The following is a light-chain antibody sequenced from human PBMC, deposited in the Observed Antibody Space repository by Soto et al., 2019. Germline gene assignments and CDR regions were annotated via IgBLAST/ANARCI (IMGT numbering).Light chain of an antibody. CDR1: SSNIGAGYD. CDR2: GNG. CDR3: QSYDSSLSAL. J-gene: IGLJ3*02. V-gene: IGLV1-40*01. Sequence: QSVLTQPPSVSGAPGQRVTISCTGSSSNIGAGYDVHWYQQLPGTAPKLLIYGNGNRPSGVPDRFSGSKSGTSASLAITGLHAEDEADYYCQSYDSSLSALFGGGTKLTVL.